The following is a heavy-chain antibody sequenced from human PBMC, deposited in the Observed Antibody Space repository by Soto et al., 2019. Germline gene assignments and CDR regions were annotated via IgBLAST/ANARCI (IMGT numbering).Heavy chain of an antibody. D-gene: IGHD1-1*01. V-gene: IGHV4-31*03. CDR1: GGSISSGGYY. Sequence: PSETLSLTCTVSGGSISSGGYYWSWIRQHPGKGLEWIGYIYYSGSTYYNPSLKSRVTISVDTSKNPFSLKLSSVTAADTAVYYCARVEGNYWFDPWGQGTLVTVSS. J-gene: IGHJ5*02. CDR2: IYYSGST. CDR3: ARVEGNYWFDP.